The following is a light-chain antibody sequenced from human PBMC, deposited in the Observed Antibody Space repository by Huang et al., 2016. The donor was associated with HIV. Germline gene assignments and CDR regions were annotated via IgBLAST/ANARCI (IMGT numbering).Light chain of an antibody. Sequence: EIVLTQSPATLSLSPGERATLSCRASQSVSSYLAWYQQKPGQAPRLLIYDASNIATGIPARFSGSESVTDFTLTISSLEAEDFAVYYCQQRSNLPPAFGPGTKVDIK. V-gene: IGKV3-11*01. J-gene: IGKJ3*01. CDR3: QQRSNLPPA. CDR2: DAS. CDR1: QSVSSY.